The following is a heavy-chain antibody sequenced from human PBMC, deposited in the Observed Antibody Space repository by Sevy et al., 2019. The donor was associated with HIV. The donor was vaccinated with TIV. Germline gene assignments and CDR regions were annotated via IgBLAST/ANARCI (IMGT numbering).Heavy chain of an antibody. CDR2: LSSTGKP. V-gene: IGHV4-4*07. D-gene: IGHD1-26*01. CDR3: ARLRNSWFDP. J-gene: IGHJ5*02. CDR1: GPSLTTSY. Sequence: SETLSLTCTVSGPSLTTSYWTWIRQPAGKGPEWIGPLSSTGKPNSNPSLRSRVTLSRDMSKNQFFLRLTSVTAADTAIYYCARLRNSWFDPWGQGTLVTVSS.